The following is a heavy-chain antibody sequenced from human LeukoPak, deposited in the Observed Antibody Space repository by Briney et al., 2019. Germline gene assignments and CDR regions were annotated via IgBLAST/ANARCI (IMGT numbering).Heavy chain of an antibody. Sequence: ASVKASCKASGYTFTSYDLHWVRQATGPGLEPMGWMDPQSGNIGYAQQFQGRVTMTRHSPISPAYLDPSSLRSEDTAVYYCAKGRNSSGGSCWSFFPGWGQGTLVTVSS. CDR1: GYTFTSYD. J-gene: IGHJ4*02. CDR3: AKGRNSSGGSCWSFFPG. V-gene: IGHV1-8*01. CDR2: MDPQSGNI. D-gene: IGHD2-15*01.